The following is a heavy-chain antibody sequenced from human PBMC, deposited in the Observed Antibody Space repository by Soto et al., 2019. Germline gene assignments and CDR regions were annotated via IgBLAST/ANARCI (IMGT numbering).Heavy chain of an antibody. D-gene: IGHD3-16*01. CDR3: ARDRWGSDAFDI. Sequence: GGSLRLSCAASGFTFSSYSMNWVRQAPGKGLEWVSSIISSSSSIYYADSVKGRFTISRDNTKNSLYLQMNSLRAEDTDVYDCARDRWGSDAFDIWGQGTMVTVSS. J-gene: IGHJ3*02. CDR2: IISSSSSI. CDR1: GFTFSSYS. V-gene: IGHV3-21*01.